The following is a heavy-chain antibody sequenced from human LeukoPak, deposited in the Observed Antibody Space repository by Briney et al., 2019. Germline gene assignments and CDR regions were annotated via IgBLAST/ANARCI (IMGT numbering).Heavy chain of an antibody. Sequence: GESLKISCKGSGYSFTSYWIGWVRQAPGQGPEWMGVISPSGGSTIYAQKFKGRVTLTRDMSTSTDYLELSSLRSGDTAVYYCARDNSVRDEAWWFNPWGQGTLVTVSS. J-gene: IGHJ5*02. CDR1: GYSFTSYW. V-gene: IGHV1-46*01. D-gene: IGHD5-24*01. CDR2: ISPSGGST. CDR3: ARDNSVRDEAWWFNP.